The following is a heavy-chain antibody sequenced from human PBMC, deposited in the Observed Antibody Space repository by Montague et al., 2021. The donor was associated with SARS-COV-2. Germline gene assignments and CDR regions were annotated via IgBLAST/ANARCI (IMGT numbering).Heavy chain of an antibody. D-gene: IGHD1-14*01. CDR2: IYPGDSDT. CDR1: GYRFSSYW. V-gene: IGHV5-51*01. Sequence: QSGAEMKKPGESLKISCKGSGYRFSSYWIGWVRQMSGKGLEWMGIIYPGDSDTRYSPSFQGQVTISADKSITTAYLQWSSLKASDTAMYYCARRIHGTYYFDYWGQGTLVTVSS. J-gene: IGHJ4*02. CDR3: ARRIHGTYYFDY.